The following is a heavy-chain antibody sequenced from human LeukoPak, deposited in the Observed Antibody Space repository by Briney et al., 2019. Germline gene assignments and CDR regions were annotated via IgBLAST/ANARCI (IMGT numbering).Heavy chain of an antibody. CDR3: AKDRGVWAFDI. V-gene: IGHV3-30-3*01. Sequence: GGSLRLSCAASGITLSSYDMHWVRQAPGKALEWFAVISYDGSNKDYADAVKGRFTISRDNSKNTLDLQMNSLRAEDTAVYYCAKDRGVWAFDIWGQGTMVTVSS. CDR2: ISYDGSNK. CDR1: GITLSSYD. D-gene: IGHD3-10*01. J-gene: IGHJ3*02.